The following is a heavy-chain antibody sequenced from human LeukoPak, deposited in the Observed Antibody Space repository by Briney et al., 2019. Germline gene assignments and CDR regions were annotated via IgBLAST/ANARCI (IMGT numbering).Heavy chain of an antibody. D-gene: IGHD4-17*01. CDR1: GFTVSSNY. J-gene: IGHJ3*02. CDR3: ASTTTNDAFDI. V-gene: IGHV3-66*01. Sequence: GGSLRLSCAASGFTVSSNYMSWVRQAPGKGLEWVSVIYSGGSTYYADSVKGRLTISRDNSKNTVYLQMNLLRAEDTVVYYCASTTTNDAFDIWGQGTMVTVSS. CDR2: IYSGGST.